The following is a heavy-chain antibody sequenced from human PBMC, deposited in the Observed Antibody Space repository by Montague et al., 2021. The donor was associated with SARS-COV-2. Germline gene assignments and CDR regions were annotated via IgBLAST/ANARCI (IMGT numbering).Heavy chain of an antibody. J-gene: IGHJ4*02. Sequence: SETLSLTCTVAGGSISRYYWGWIRQPPGKGLEWMGYHYNSGTTXXXPTXXXRIPMSVDTSENQFSLKLSSVTAADTAVYYCARVVVDASGWYHLDYWGQGALVTVS. CDR3: ARVVVDASGWYHLDY. V-gene: IGHV4-59*12. D-gene: IGHD6-19*01. CDR1: GGSISRYY. CDR2: HYNSGTT.